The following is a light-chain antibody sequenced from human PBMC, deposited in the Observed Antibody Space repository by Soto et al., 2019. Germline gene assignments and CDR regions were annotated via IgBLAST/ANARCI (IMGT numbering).Light chain of an antibody. J-gene: IGLJ2*01. Sequence: QSVLTQPPSVSGAPGQRVTISCTGSSSNIGAGYDVHWYQQLPGIAPKLLIYRNNNRPSGVPDRFSGSKSGNSASLAITGLQAEDEADYYCQSYDSSLSGYVVFGGPTKLTVL. CDR3: QSYDSSLSGYVV. CDR1: SSNIGAGYD. CDR2: RNN. V-gene: IGLV1-40*01.